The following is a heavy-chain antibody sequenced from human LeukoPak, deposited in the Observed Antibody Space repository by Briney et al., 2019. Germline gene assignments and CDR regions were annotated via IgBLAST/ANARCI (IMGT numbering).Heavy chain of an antibody. Sequence: PSETLSLTCTVSGGSISSSSYYWGWIRQPPGKGLEWIGSIYYTGSTYYNPSLKSRVTISVDTSKNQFSLKLSSVTAADTAVYYCARPNSSGYPYYFDYWGQGTLVTVSS. J-gene: IGHJ4*02. CDR3: ARPNSSGYPYYFDY. V-gene: IGHV4-39*01. CDR2: IYYTGST. CDR1: GGSISSSSYY. D-gene: IGHD3-22*01.